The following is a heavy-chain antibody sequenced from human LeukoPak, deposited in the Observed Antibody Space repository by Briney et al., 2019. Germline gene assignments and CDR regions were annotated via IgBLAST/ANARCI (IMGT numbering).Heavy chain of an antibody. CDR1: GGSISSSNW. D-gene: IGHD6-13*01. CDR3: ARDQRYSSSWRSYYYYYMDV. Sequence: SETLSLTCAVSGGSISSSNWWSCGRQAPGKGLWWSGEIYHSGSTNYNPSLKSRVTISVDKSKHQFSLKLSSVTAADTAVYYCARDQRYSSSWRSYYYYYMDVWGKGTTVTVSS. J-gene: IGHJ6*03. V-gene: IGHV4-4*02. CDR2: IYHSGST.